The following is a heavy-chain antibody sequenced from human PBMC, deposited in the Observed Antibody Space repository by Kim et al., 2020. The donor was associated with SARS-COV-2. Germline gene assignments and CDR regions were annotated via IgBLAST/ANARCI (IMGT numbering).Heavy chain of an antibody. V-gene: IGHV3-23*01. D-gene: IGHD2-2*01. Sequence: DSVKARLTICRDNSKNTQYLQMNSLRAEDTDVYYCAKDEIVVVPAATADYWGQGTLVTVSS. CDR3: AKDEIVVVPAATADY. J-gene: IGHJ4*02.